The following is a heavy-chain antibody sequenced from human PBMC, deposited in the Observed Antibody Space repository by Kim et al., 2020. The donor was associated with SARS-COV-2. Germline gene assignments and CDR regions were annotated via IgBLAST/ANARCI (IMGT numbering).Heavy chain of an antibody. Sequence: SETLSLTCTVSGGSISSYYWSWIRQPPGKGLEWIGYIYYSGSTNYNPSLKSRVTISVDTSKNQFSLKLSSVTAADTAVYYCARDRGVVISGSYWFDPWGQGTLVTVSS. CDR3: ARDRGVVISGSYWFDP. CDR1: GGSISSYY. V-gene: IGHV4-59*01. CDR2: IYYSGST. D-gene: IGHD3-22*01. J-gene: IGHJ5*02.